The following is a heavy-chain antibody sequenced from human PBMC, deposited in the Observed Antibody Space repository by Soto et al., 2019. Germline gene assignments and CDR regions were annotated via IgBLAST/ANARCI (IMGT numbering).Heavy chain of an antibody. Sequence: QVQLVQSGAEVKKPGASVTVSCRSAGDTFNDYYIHWVRQAPGQGLDWMGWINPNGGVTKYAPKLQGWVTMTRDTSIRTVYMQLSRRRSDDTAVYYCARERGGATATLDYYFFDMDVWGTGTTVTVSS. CDR2: INPNGGVT. V-gene: IGHV1-2*04. CDR1: GDTFNDYY. J-gene: IGHJ6*03. D-gene: IGHD2-15*01. CDR3: ARERGGATATLDYYFFDMDV.